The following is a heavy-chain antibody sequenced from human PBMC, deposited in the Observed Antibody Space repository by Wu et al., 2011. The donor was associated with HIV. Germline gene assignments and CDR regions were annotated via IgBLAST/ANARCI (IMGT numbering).Heavy chain of an antibody. J-gene: IGHJ4*02. CDR3: ARGGQGGIGSGWTTLAD. D-gene: IGHD6-19*01. Sequence: QVQLVQSGAEVKKPGSSVKVSCKASRGTFSSYAISWVRQAPGQGLEWMGGIIPIFGTANYAQKFQGRVTITTDESTSTAYMELSSLRSEDTAVYYCARGGQGGIGSGWTTLADWGRGNPGHRRPQ. CDR2: IIPIFGTA. V-gene: IGHV1-69*05. CDR1: RGTFSSYA.